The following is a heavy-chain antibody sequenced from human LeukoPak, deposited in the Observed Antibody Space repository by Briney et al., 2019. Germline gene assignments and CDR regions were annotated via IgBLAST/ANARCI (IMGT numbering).Heavy chain of an antibody. D-gene: IGHD6-13*01. J-gene: IGHJ5*02. CDR2: ISAYNDNA. Sequence: ASVKVSCKASGYTFTSYGISWVRQAPGQGLEWMGWISAYNDNANYAQKLQGRVTMTTDTSTSTAYMELRSLRSDDTAVYYCARVVLGRGIAAAGPTNWFDPWGQGTLVTVSS. V-gene: IGHV1-18*01. CDR3: ARVVLGRGIAAAGPTNWFDP. CDR1: GYTFTSYG.